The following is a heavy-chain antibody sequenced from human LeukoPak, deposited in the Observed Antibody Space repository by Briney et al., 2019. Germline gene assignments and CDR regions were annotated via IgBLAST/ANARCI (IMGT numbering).Heavy chain of an antibody. Sequence: GGSLRLSCTTSGFTFGNIPVTWVRQAPGKGLEWVGYIRAKDYGGTTEYAAAVKGRFTISRDDSKGIGYLQMNDLQTDDTGVYYCTRGSGRFEYWGQGTLVTVSS. J-gene: IGHJ4*02. CDR1: GFTFGNIP. CDR3: TRGSGRFEY. D-gene: IGHD2-15*01. CDR2: IRAKDYGGTT. V-gene: IGHV3-49*02.